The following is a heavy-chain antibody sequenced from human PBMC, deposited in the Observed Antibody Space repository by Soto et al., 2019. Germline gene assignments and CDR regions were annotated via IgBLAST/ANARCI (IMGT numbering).Heavy chain of an antibody. Sequence: GESLKISCKGSGYSFTSYWIGWVRQMPGKGLEWMGIIYPGDSDTRYSPSFQGQVTISADKSISTAYLQWSSLKASDTAMYYCARSFMVRGVIGWLDPWGKGTLVTVSS. CDR1: GYSFTSYW. CDR3: ARSFMVRGVIGWLDP. D-gene: IGHD3-10*01. V-gene: IGHV5-51*01. J-gene: IGHJ5*02. CDR2: IYPGDSDT.